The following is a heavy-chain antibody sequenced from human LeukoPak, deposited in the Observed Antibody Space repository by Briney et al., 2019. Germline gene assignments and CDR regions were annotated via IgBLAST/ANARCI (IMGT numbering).Heavy chain of an antibody. J-gene: IGHJ5*02. Sequence: SETLSLTCTVSGGSISSYYWSWIRQPPGKGLEWIGYIYYSGSTNYNPSLKSRVTISVDTSKNQFSLKLSSVTAADTAVYYCARRGFTVTNGWFDPWGQGTLVTVSS. CDR2: IYYSGST. CDR1: GGSISSYY. V-gene: IGHV4-59*08. CDR3: ARRGFTVTNGWFDP. D-gene: IGHD4-17*01.